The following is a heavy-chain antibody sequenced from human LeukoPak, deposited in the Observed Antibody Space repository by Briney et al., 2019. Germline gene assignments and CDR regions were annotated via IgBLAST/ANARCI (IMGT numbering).Heavy chain of an antibody. CDR1: GFTFSSYW. Sequence: GGSLRLSCVASGFTFSSYWMSWVRQAPGKGLEWVANIKQDGTEKYYVDSVKGRFTISRDNAKNSLYLQMNSLRAEDTAVYYCVGEVMDVWGQGTTVTVSS. V-gene: IGHV3-7*01. CDR3: VGEVMDV. J-gene: IGHJ6*02. CDR2: IKQDGTEK.